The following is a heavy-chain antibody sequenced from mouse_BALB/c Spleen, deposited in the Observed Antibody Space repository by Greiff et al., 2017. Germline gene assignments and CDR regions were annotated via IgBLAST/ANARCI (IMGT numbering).Heavy chain of an antibody. D-gene: IGHD2-4*01. J-gene: IGHJ1*01. Sequence: QVQLQQSGAELVKPGASVKLSCKASGYTFTSYWMHWVKQRPGQGLEWIGEINPSNGRTNYNEKFKSKATLTVDKSSSTAYMQLSSLTSEDSAVYYCARNGDYDWYFDVWGAGTTVTVSS. CDR3: ARNGDYDWYFDV. V-gene: IGHV1S81*02. CDR2: INPSNGRT. CDR1: GYTFTSYW.